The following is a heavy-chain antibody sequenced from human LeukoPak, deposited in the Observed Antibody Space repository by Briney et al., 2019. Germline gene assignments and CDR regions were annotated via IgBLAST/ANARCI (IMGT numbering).Heavy chain of an antibody. CDR3: ARVEGGSLFSPIDY. V-gene: IGHV3-23*01. CDR2: INGGGVNT. Sequence: GGSLRLSCAASGFTFSSYAMSWVRQAPGKGLEWVSTINGGGVNTHYADSVGGRFTISRDNSKNTLFLQMNSLRDEDTAVYYCARVEGGSLFSPIDYWGQGTLVTVSS. D-gene: IGHD1-26*01. CDR1: GFTFSSYA. J-gene: IGHJ4*02.